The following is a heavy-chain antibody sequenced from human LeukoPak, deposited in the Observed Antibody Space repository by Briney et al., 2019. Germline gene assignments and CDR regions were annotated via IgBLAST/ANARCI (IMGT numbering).Heavy chain of an antibody. D-gene: IGHD5-18*01. CDR1: GFTFSGYG. CDR3: AKDWGYTTMVSYYFDY. CDR2: IWYDGNNK. Sequence: AGGSLRLSCAASGFTFSGYGMHCVRQAPDKGLEWVAVIWYDGNNKYYADSVKGRFTISRDNSKNTLYLQMNSLRAEDTAVYYCAKDWGYTTMVSYYFDYWGQGALLTVSS. J-gene: IGHJ4*02. V-gene: IGHV3-33*06.